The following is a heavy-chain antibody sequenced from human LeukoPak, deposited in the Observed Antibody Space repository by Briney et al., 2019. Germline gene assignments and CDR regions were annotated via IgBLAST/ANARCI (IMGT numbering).Heavy chain of an antibody. J-gene: IGHJ6*03. Sequence: GGSLRLSCAASGFTFSSYEMNWVRQAPGKGLEWVSYISSSGSIIYYADSVKGRFTISRDNAKNSLYLQMNSLRAEDTAVYYCAREGTGRYYYYYYMDVWGKGTTVTISS. CDR3: AREGTGRYYYYYYMDV. V-gene: IGHV3-48*03. D-gene: IGHD1-1*01. CDR1: GFTFSSYE. CDR2: ISSSGSII.